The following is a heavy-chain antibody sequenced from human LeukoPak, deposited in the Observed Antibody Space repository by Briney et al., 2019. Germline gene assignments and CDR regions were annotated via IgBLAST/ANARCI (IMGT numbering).Heavy chain of an antibody. J-gene: IGHJ3*02. Sequence: GGSLRLSCAASGSTFSSYSMNWVRQAPGKGLEWVSSISGSSSYINYADSVKGRFTISRDNAQSSLFLQLNSLRAEDTAVYYCARDPYSSGWYKDAFDIWGQGTMVTVSS. CDR2: ISGSSSYI. D-gene: IGHD6-19*01. CDR1: GSTFSSYS. V-gene: IGHV3-21*01. CDR3: ARDPYSSGWYKDAFDI.